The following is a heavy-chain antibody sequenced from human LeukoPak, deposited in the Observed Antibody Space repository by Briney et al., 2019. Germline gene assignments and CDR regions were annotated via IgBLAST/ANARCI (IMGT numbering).Heavy chain of an antibody. V-gene: IGHV4-39*01. CDR1: GGSISTSGYY. J-gene: IGHJ4*02. CDR2: IYYSGNT. Sequence: SETLSLTCTVSGGSISTSGYYWGWIRQPPGKGLEWIGSIYYSGNTYYNPFLKGRVTMSVDTSKNQFSLKLSSVTAADTAVYYCAGQGAGVPFDYWGRGTLVTVSS. CDR3: AGQGAGVPFDY. D-gene: IGHD3-10*01.